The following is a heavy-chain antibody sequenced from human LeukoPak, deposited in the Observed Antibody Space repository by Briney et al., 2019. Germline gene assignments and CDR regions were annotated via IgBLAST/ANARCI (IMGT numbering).Heavy chain of an antibody. V-gene: IGHV1-2*02. D-gene: IGHD1-26*01. CDR1: GYTFTGYY. Sequence: GASVKVSCKASGYTFTGYYMHWVRQAPGQGLEWMGWINPNSGGTNYAQKFQGRVTMTRDTSISTAYMELSRLRSDDTAVYYCARAPRYSGSYNPRWFDPWGQGTLVTVSS. CDR2: INPNSGGT. J-gene: IGHJ5*02. CDR3: ARAPRYSGSYNPRWFDP.